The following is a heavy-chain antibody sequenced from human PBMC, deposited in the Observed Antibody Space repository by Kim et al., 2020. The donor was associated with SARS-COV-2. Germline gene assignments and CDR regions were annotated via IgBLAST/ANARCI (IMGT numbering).Heavy chain of an antibody. V-gene: IGHV5-51*01. CDR2: IYPGASET. CDR3: ARLPGRHPPGHFVWLDP. J-gene: IGHJ5*02. CDR1: GYIFANYW. Sequence: GESLKISCKGSGYIFANYWIAWVRQTPGKGLEWMGIIYPGASETRYSPSFQGQGTIAVDQAITTAYLQWRSLTTSDTATYFCARLPGRHPPGHFVWLDPWGQESLVSVSS.